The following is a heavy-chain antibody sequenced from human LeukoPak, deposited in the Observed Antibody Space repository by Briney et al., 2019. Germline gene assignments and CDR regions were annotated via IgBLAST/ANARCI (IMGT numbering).Heavy chain of an antibody. CDR3: ARHRSGWLQSSFDY. V-gene: IGHV4-39*01. CDR2: IYYSGRS. D-gene: IGHD5-24*01. CDR1: GGSISSSSSY. J-gene: IGHJ4*02. Sequence: SQTLSLTCSLSGGSISSSSSYWGWLRQPPGKGLEWIGSIYYSGRSFHNPARKSRVTISVDTSKNQFSLKLSSVTAADTAVYYCARHRSGWLQSSFDYWGRGTLVTVSS.